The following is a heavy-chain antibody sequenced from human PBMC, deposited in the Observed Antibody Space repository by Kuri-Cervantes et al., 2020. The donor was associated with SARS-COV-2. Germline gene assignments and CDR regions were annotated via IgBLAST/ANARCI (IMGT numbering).Heavy chain of an antibody. V-gene: IGHV1-18*01. CDR3: AVLTGESGPYYYYYGMDD. CDR2: ISAYNGNT. CDR1: GYTFTSYG. Sequence: SVKVSCKASGYTFTSYGISWVRQAPGQGLEWMGWISAYNGNTNYAQKLQVRVTMTTETSTSTAYMELRSLRSNDTAVYYCAVLTGESGPYYYYYGMDDWCQGTTVTVSS. D-gene: IGHD7-27*01. J-gene: IGHJ6*02.